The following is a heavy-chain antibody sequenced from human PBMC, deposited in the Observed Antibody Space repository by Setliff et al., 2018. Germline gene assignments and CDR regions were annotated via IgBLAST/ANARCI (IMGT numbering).Heavy chain of an antibody. V-gene: IGHV3-20*04. CDR1: GFSFSAHG. CDR3: ARDSSGSYYNVYYYYYYYMDV. J-gene: IGHJ6*03. D-gene: IGHD3-10*01. CDR2: INWDGRTK. Sequence: GGSLRLSCAASGFSFSAHGMNWVRQRPGKGLEWVSTINWDGRTKAYADSVKGRLTISRDNAKNSLYLKMNSLRADDAAVYFCARDSSGSYYNVYYYYYYYMDVWGKGTTVTVSS.